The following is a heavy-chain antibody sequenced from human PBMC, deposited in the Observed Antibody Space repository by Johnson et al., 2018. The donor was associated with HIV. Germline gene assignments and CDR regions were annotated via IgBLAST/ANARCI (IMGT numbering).Heavy chain of an antibody. CDR3: AKDINGGLEYSSSSERFSGAFDI. Sequence: QLVESGGGLVQPGGSLRLSCAASGFTFSSYDMHWVRQATGKGLEWVSAIGTAGDTYYPGSVKGRFTISRENAKNSLYLQMNSLRAEDTALYYCAKDINGGLEYSSSSERFSGAFDIWGQGTMVTVSS. CDR1: GFTFSSYD. D-gene: IGHD6-6*01. V-gene: IGHV3-13*01. CDR2: IGTAGDT. J-gene: IGHJ3*02.